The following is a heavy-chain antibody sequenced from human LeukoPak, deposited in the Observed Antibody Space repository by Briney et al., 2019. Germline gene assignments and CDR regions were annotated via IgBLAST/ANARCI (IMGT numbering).Heavy chain of an antibody. CDR3: ARDPSRGSPDY. J-gene: IGHJ4*02. D-gene: IGHD1-26*01. V-gene: IGHV1-18*01. CDR1: GYTFTSYR. Sequence: GASVKVSCKSSGYTFTSYRISWVRPAPGQGLAWMGWISAYNGNTNYAQKLQGRVTMTTDTSTSTAYMELRSLRSDDTAVYDCARDPSRGSPDYWGQGTLVTVSS. CDR2: ISAYNGNT.